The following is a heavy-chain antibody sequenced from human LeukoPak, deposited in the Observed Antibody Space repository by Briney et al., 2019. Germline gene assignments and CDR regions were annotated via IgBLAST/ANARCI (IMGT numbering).Heavy chain of an antibody. CDR2: INHSGSS. V-gene: IGHV4-34*01. J-gene: IGHJ4*02. CDR3: ARDTVYYDCSDYDY. CDR1: GGSLSGYY. Sequence: SETLSLTCAVDGGSLSGYYWSWSRQPPGKELEWIGEINHSGSSNYNPSLKSRVTISVDTSKNQFSLKLSSVTAADTAVYYCARDTVYYDCSDYDYWGQRTLVTVSS. D-gene: IGHD3-22*01.